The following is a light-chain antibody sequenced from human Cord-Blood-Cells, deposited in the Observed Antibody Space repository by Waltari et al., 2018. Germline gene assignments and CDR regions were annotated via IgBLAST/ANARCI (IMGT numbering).Light chain of an antibody. J-gene: IGLJ1*01. V-gene: IGLV2-23*01. CDR3: CSYAGSSSYV. CDR1: SRDVGSYNV. CDR2: EGS. Sequence: QSALTQPASVSGSPGQSIPIPSTGTSRDVGSYNVLSWYQQHPGKAPKLMIYEGSKRPSGVSHRFSGSKSGNTASLTISGLQAEDEADYYCCSYAGSSSYVFGTGTKVTVL.